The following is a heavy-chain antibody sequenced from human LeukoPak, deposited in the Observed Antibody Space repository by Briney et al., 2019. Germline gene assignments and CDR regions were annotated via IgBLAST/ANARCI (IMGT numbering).Heavy chain of an antibody. Sequence: GGSLRLSCAASGFTFSSYAMSWVRQAPGKGLEWVSVISGSGGSTYYADSVKGRFTISRDNSKNTLYLQMNALRAEDTAIYYCAHIYYHGSESYGDFWGQGTLVTVSS. CDR3: AHIYYHGSESYGDF. V-gene: IGHV3-23*01. CDR1: GFTFSSYA. D-gene: IGHD3-10*01. CDR2: ISGSGGST. J-gene: IGHJ4*02.